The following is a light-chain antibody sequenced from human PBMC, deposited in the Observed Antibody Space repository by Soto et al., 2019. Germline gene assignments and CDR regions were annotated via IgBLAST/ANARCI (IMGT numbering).Light chain of an antibody. V-gene: IGLV2-14*01. J-gene: IGLJ3*02. CDR2: EVS. Sequence: QSALTQPVSVSGSPGQSITISCTGTSSDVGPYNYVSWYQQHPGKAPKLMIYEVSNRPSGVSTRFSGSKSGNTASLTISGLQAEDDADYYCISYTTSGTLVFGGGTKLTVL. CDR1: SSDVGPYNY. CDR3: ISYTTSGTLV.